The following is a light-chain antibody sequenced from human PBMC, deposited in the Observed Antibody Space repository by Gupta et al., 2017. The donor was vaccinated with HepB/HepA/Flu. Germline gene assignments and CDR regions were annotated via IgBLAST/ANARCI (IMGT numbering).Light chain of an antibody. CDR3: GTWDFSLSTGL. CDR2: END. J-gene: IGLJ2*01. CDR1: DSNIGNSY. V-gene: IGLV1-51*01. Sequence: QSVLPQPPSVSAAPGQRVTISCSRSDSNIGNSYISWYQHLPGTAPKLLIYENDKRPSGIPDRFSGSNSGTSATLGITGLQAGDEADYYCGTWDFSLSTGLFGGGTKLTVL.